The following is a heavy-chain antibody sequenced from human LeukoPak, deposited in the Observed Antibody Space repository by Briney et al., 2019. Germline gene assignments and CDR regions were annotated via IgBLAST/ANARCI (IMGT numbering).Heavy chain of an antibody. J-gene: IGHJ4*02. V-gene: IGHV4-59*08. CDR3: ARQPPRYYFDY. CDR2: IYYSGST. Sequence: SQSRSLTSTVAGGSISSYYWSWNRQPPGKGLEWIGYIYYSGSTNYNPSLKSRVTVSVDTSKNQFSLKLSSVTAADTAVYYCARQPPRYYFDYWGQGTLVTVSS. CDR1: GGSISSYY.